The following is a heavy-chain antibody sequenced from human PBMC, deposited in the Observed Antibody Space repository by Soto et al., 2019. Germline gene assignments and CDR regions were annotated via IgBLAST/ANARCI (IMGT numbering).Heavy chain of an antibody. V-gene: IGHV1-46*01. Sequence: ASVKVSCKASGYTFTTYYIHWVRQAPGQGLEWMGMINPSSGGTNYAQKFQGRVTMTRDTSTGTAYMELGSLRSEDTAVYYCARGGRIVDTGIGYYYYHAMDVWGQGTTVTVSS. D-gene: IGHD5-18*01. CDR1: GYTFTTYY. J-gene: IGHJ6*02. CDR3: ARGGRIVDTGIGYYYYHAMDV. CDR2: INPSSGGT.